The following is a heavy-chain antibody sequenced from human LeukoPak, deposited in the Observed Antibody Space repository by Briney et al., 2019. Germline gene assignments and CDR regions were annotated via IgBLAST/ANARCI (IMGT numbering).Heavy chain of an antibody. J-gene: IGHJ5*02. V-gene: IGHV1-8*02. CDR2: MNPNSGNT. D-gene: IGHD3-10*01. CDR1: GYTFISHD. CDR3: ASYEVGA. Sequence: ASVKVSCKASGYTFISHDVNWVRQATGQGLEWMGWMNPNSGNTGYAQKLQGRVTMTRDKSISTVYMELSRLRYDDTAVYYCASYEVGAWGQGTLVTVSS.